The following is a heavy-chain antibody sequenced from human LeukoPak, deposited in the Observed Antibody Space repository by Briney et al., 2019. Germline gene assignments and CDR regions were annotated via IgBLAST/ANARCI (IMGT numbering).Heavy chain of an antibody. Sequence: PGGSLRLSCAAAGFTFSAFNIHWVRQAPGKGLEWVAVISYDGSNKYYADSVKGRLTISRDNSKNTLYLQMNSLRAEDTAVYYCARDRREQQLAVEGNNWGQGTLVTVSS. CDR1: GFTFSAFN. D-gene: IGHD6-13*01. J-gene: IGHJ4*02. CDR3: ARDRREQQLAVEGNN. V-gene: IGHV3-30-3*01. CDR2: ISYDGSNK.